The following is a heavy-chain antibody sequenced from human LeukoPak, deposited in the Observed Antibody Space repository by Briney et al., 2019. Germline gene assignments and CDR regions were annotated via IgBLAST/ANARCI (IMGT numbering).Heavy chain of an antibody. J-gene: IGHJ4*02. CDR1: GFTFSIDS. V-gene: IGHV3-23*01. CDR3: AKTPRKEAVAYFDY. CDR2: ISGSGGST. D-gene: IGHD6-19*01. Sequence: PGGSLRLSCAASGFTFSIDSMSWVRQAPGKGLEWVSAISGSGGSTYYADSVKGRFTISRDNSKNTLYLQMNSLRAEDTAVYYCAKTPRKEAVAYFDYWGQGTLVTVSS.